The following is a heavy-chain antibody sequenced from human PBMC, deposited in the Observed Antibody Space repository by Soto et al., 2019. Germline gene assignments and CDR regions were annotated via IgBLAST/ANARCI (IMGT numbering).Heavy chain of an antibody. CDR1: GGSISSYY. Sequence: SETLSLTRTVSGGSISSYYWSWIRQPPGKGLEWIGYIYYSGSTNYNPSLKSRVTISVDTSKNQFSLKLSSVTAADTAVYYCARQKYSSSWYYFDYWGQGTLVTVSS. CDR2: IYYSGST. D-gene: IGHD6-13*01. J-gene: IGHJ4*02. V-gene: IGHV4-59*08. CDR3: ARQKYSSSWYYFDY.